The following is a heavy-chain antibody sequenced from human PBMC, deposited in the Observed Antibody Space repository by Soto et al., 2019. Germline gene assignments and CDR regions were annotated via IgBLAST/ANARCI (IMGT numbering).Heavy chain of an antibody. Sequence: EVQLVESGGGLVQPGGSLRLSCAASGFSITNTWMHWVRQAPGKGLEWVGRVKSKADGGTADYAAPVTGRFTVASDDSKNTQSLQTNSLKMEDTAVYYCNSYPDFWGGHTPLWGQATVVTVSS. CDR3: NSYPDFWGGHTPL. J-gene: IGHJ4*02. CDR1: GFSITNTW. CDR2: VKSKADGGTA. D-gene: IGHD3-3*01. V-gene: IGHV3-15*07.